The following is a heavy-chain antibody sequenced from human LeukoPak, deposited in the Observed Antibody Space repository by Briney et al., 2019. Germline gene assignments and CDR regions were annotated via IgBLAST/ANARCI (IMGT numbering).Heavy chain of an antibody. Sequence: ASVKVSCKASGYTFTSYYMPWVRQAPGQGLEWMGIINPSGGFTNSAQKFQGRVTMTRDTSTSTFYMELSSLRSEDTAVYYCARANGLLVRDYWGQGTLITVSS. V-gene: IGHV1-46*01. CDR3: ARANGLLVRDY. CDR2: INPSGGFT. CDR1: GYTFTSYY. D-gene: IGHD6-13*01. J-gene: IGHJ4*02.